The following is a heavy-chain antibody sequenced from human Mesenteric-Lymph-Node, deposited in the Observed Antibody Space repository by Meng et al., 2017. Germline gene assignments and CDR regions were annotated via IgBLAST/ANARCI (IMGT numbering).Heavy chain of an antibody. CDR3: ARDTGIAAAGTGY. D-gene: IGHD6-13*01. V-gene: IGHV3-21*01. J-gene: IGHJ4*02. CDR1: GFTFSSYS. Sequence: GESLKISCAASGFTFSSYSMNWVRQAPGKGLEWVSSISSSSSYIYYADSVKGRFTISRDNAKNSLYLQMNSLRAEDTAVYYCARDTGIAAAGTGYWGQGTLVTVSS. CDR2: ISSSSSYI.